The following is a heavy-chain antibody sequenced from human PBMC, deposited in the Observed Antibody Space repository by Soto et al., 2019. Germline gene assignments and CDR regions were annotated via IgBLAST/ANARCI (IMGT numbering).Heavy chain of an antibody. CDR1: GYTFTTYG. Sequence: ASVKVSCKASGYTFTTYGISWVRQAPGQGLEWMRWISAYNGNTNYAQKLQGRVTMTTDTSTSTAYMELRSLRSDDTAVYYCARGGVYCSGGTCPPNWFDPWGQGTLVTVSS. CDR2: ISAYNGNT. CDR3: ARGGVYCSGGTCPPNWFDP. V-gene: IGHV1-18*01. J-gene: IGHJ5*02. D-gene: IGHD2-15*01.